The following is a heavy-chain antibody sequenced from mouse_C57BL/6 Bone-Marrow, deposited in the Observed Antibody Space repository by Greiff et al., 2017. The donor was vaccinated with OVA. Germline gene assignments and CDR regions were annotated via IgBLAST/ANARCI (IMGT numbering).Heavy chain of an antibody. V-gene: IGHV2-5*01. Sequence: VKLVESGPGLVQPSQSLSITCTVSGFSLTSYGVHWVRQSPGKGLEWLGVIWRGGSTDYNAAFMSRLSITKDNSKSQVFVKMNRLQADDTAIYCCAKNGGRYAMDYWGQGTSVTVSS. CDR1: GFSLTSYG. CDR2: IWRGGST. J-gene: IGHJ4*01. D-gene: IGHD3-3*01. CDR3: AKNGGRYAMDY.